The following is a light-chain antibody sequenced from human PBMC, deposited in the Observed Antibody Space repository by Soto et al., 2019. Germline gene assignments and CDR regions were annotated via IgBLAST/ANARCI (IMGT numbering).Light chain of an antibody. CDR3: ASWDDSLNGVV. CDR2: DNN. Sequence: QSVLTQPPSVSGTPGQKVTLSCSGSNSDIEFNPVNWDLHLPGMAPKLLIYDNNKRPSGVPDRFSGSKSGTSGSLAISGLQSEDEAVYYCASWDDSLNGVVFGEGTKLTVL. J-gene: IGLJ3*02. CDR1: NSDIEFNP. V-gene: IGLV1-44*01.